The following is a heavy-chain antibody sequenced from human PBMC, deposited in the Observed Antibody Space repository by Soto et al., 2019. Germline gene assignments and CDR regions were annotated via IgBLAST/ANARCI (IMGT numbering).Heavy chain of an antibody. CDR2: IYYSGST. J-gene: IGHJ4*03. CDR1: GGSISSYY. Sequence: SETLSLTCSVPGGSISSYYWSWIRQPPGKGLEWIGYIYYSGSTTYNPSLKSRVTISLDTSRNQFSLRLSSVTAADTAVYYCAMSRGSHDSFDLWGQATPVTVSS. CDR3: AMSRGSHDSFDL. D-gene: IGHD3-22*01. V-gene: IGHV4-59*01.